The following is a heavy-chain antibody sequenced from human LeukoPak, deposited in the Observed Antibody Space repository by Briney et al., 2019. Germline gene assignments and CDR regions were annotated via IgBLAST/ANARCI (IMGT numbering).Heavy chain of an antibody. J-gene: IGHJ4*02. CDR1: GLTVSTNY. V-gene: IGHV3-66*01. CDR2: IYSGGST. CDR3: ARDSTDYFDY. Sequence: PGGSLRLSCAASGLTVSTNYMSWVRQAPGKGLEWVSVIYSGGSTYYADYVKGRFTISRDNSKNTVYLQMNSLRAEDTAVYYCARDSTDYFDYWGQGTLVTVSS.